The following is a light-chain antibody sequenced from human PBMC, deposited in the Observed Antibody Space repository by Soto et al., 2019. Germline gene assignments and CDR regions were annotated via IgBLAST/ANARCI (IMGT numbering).Light chain of an antibody. CDR2: AVS. V-gene: IGLV2-14*03. CDR1: SGDIGSYNH. CDR3: ISYTDRQSYL. Sequence: QSALTQPASVSGSPGQSITISCSGTSGDIGSYNHVAWYQQFPGKSPKLMIYAVSDRPPGVSDRFSGSNSGITASLTISGLQTEDEADYYSISYTDRQSYLFGTGTKVTVL. J-gene: IGLJ1*01.